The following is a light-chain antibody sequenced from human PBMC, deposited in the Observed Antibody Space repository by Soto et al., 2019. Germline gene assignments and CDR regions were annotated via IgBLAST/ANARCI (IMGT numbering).Light chain of an antibody. CDR1: SSNIGAAYD. CDR3: QSYDSSLSGCV. Sequence: QSVLTQPPSVSGAPGQKVTISCTRSSSNIGAAYDVHWYQHLPGTAPKLLIYGNNNRPSGVPDRFSGSKSGTSASLAITGLQAEDEADYYCQSYDSSLSGCVFGVGTKLTVL. V-gene: IGLV1-40*01. CDR2: GNN. J-gene: IGLJ3*02.